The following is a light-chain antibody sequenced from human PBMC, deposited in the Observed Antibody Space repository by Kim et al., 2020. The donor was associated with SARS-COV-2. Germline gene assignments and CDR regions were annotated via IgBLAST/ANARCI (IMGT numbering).Light chain of an antibody. CDR3: QQYNNWPPWT. CDR1: QIVSST. Sequence: SPGESATLSCRASQIVSSTLAWYQQKPGQAPRLPIYGASTRATGIPARFSGSGSGTEFTLTIISLQSEDFAVYYCQQYNNWPPWTFGQGTKVDIK. J-gene: IGKJ1*01. CDR2: GAS. V-gene: IGKV3-15*01.